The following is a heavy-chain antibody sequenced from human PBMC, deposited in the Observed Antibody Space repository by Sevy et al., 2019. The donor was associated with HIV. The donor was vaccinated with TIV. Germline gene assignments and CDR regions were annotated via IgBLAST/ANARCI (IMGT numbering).Heavy chain of an antibody. CDR3: AKDRRFLEWLEGNWFDP. V-gene: IGHV3-21*01. Sequence: GGSLRLSCAASGFTFNIYSMNWVRQAPGKGLEWVSSISGSSSYIFYADSVKGRFTISRDNAKNSLYLQMNSLRAEDTAVYYCAKDRRFLEWLEGNWFDPWGQGTLVTVSS. J-gene: IGHJ5*02. CDR1: GFTFNIYS. CDR2: ISGSSSYI. D-gene: IGHD3-3*01.